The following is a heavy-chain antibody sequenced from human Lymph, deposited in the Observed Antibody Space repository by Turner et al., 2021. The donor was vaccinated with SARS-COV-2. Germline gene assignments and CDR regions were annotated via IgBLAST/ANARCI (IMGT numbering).Heavy chain of an antibody. D-gene: IGHD3-9*01. J-gene: IGHJ5*02. CDR2: MDPNSGNT. CDR3: ARAAQLTVWFDP. CDR1: GYTFTRYD. Sequence: QVQLVQSGAEVKKPGASVKVSCMASGYTFTRYDINWMRQATGQGLEWMGWMDPNSGNTGYAQKFQGRVTMTRNTSISTAYMELSSLRSEDTAVYYCARAAQLTVWFDPWGQGTLVTVSS. V-gene: IGHV1-8*01.